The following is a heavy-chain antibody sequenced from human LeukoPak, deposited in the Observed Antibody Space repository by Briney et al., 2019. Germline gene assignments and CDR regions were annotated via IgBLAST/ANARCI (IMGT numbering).Heavy chain of an antibody. CDR2: IYPGDSDT. Sequence: GESLKISCKGSGYSSSSYWIAWVRQMPGKGLEWIGFIYPGDSDTRYSPSFQGQVTISADKSITTAYLQWSSLKASDTAMYYCVRGYCSISTCRGLDYWGQGTLVTVSS. J-gene: IGHJ4*02. V-gene: IGHV5-51*01. D-gene: IGHD2-2*01. CDR1: GYSSSSYW. CDR3: VRGYCSISTCRGLDY.